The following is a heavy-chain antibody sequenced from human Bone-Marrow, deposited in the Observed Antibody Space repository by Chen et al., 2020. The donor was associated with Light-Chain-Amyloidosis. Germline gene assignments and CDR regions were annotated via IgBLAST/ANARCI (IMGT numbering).Heavy chain of an antibody. J-gene: IGHJ4*02. D-gene: IGHD4-17*01. CDR1: GFTFSSYG. V-gene: IGHV3-30*02. Sequence: QVQLVESGGGVVQPGGSLRLSCAASGFTFSSYGIHWVRLAPGKGLEWVAFIRYDGSNKYYADSVKGRFTISRDNSKNTLYLQMNSLRAEDTALYYCAKGHDYGDYGEYYFDYWGQGTLVTVSS. CDR2: IRYDGSNK. CDR3: AKGHDYGDYGEYYFDY.